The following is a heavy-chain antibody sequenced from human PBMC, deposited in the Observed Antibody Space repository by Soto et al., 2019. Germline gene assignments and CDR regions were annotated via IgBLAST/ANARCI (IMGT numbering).Heavy chain of an antibody. CDR1: GGSINSTNW. J-gene: IGHJ3*02. CDR3: ATYYDRTPDQAFDI. V-gene: IGHV4-30-4*08. CDR2: IYYSGST. D-gene: IGHD3-22*01. Sequence: SETLSLTCSVSGGSINSTNWWSWVRQPPGKGLEWIGYIYYSGSTYYNPSLKSRVTISVDTSKNQFSLKLSSVTAADTAVYYCATYYDRTPDQAFDIWGQGTMVTVSS.